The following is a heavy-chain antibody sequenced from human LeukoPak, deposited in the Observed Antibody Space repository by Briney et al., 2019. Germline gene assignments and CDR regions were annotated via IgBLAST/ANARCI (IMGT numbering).Heavy chain of an antibody. V-gene: IGHV3-73*01. D-gene: IGHD4-17*01. J-gene: IGHJ4*02. CDR3: TSSTVTPFDY. CDR1: GFTFSGSA. Sequence: PGGSLKLSCEASGFTFSGSAMHWVRQASGQGLEWVGRIRSKANSYATVYAASVKGRFTISRDDSKNTAYLQMNSLKTEDTAVCYCTSSTVTPFDYWGQGTLVTVSS. CDR2: IRSKANSYAT.